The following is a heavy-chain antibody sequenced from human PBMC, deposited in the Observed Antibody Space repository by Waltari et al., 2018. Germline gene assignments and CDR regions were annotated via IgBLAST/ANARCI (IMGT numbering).Heavy chain of an antibody. V-gene: IGHV1-2*06. J-gene: IGHJ3*02. Sequence: QVQLVQSGAEVKKTGASVTVSCKASGYTFTGYYMHWVRQAPGQGLEWMGRINPNLVSTHYAQKFHGRVTMTRDTSISTAYMELSRLRSDDTAVYYCARARGAAEADIWGQGTMVTVSS. CDR2: INPNLVST. D-gene: IGHD6-13*01. CDR1: GYTFTGYY. CDR3: ARARGAAEADI.